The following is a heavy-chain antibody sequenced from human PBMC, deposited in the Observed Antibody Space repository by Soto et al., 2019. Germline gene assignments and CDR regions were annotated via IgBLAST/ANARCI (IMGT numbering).Heavy chain of an antibody. D-gene: IGHD3-16*01. CDR3: ARTNRRRVLFDYYYYGTEV. CDR1: GGSFSAYY. V-gene: IGHV4-34*01. J-gene: IGHJ6*02. Sequence: SETLSLTCAVYGGSFSAYYWTWIRQSPGKGLEWIGEIDHSGSTNFNPSLKRRVIISVDTSKNQFSLKLTSVTAADTAVYYCARTNRRRVLFDYYYYGTEVWGQQATVSASS. CDR2: IDHSGST.